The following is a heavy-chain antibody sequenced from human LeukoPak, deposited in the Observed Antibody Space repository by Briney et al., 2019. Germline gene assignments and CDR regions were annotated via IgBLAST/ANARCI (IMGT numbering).Heavy chain of an antibody. CDR3: ARGGESITMVRGTSWFDP. CDR1: GYTFTGYY. J-gene: IGHJ5*02. Sequence: ASVKVSCKASGYTFTGYYMHWVRPAPGQGLEWMGWINPNSGGTNYAQKFQGRVTMTRDTSISTAYMELSRLRSDDTAVYYCARGGESITMVRGTSWFDPWGQGTLVTVSS. D-gene: IGHD3-10*01. CDR2: INPNSGGT. V-gene: IGHV1-2*02.